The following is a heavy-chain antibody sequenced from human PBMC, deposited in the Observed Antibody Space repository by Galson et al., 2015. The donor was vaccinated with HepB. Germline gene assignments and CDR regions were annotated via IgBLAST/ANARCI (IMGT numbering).Heavy chain of an antibody. CDR1: GGTFSSYA. CDR3: ARAPTTVVTPDDYGMDV. CDR2: IIPIFGTA. V-gene: IGHV1-69*13. J-gene: IGHJ6*02. Sequence: SVKVSCKASGGTFSSYAISWVRQAPGQGLEWMGGIIPIFGTANYAQKFQGRVTITADESTSTAYMELSSLRSEDTAVYYCARAPTTVVTPDDYGMDVWGQGTTVTASS. D-gene: IGHD4-23*01.